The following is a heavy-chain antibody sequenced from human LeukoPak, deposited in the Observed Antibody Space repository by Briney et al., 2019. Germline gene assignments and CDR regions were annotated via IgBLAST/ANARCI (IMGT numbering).Heavy chain of an antibody. D-gene: IGHD5-24*01. Sequence: PGGSLRLSCAASGFTFSSYDMHWVRQATGKGLEWVSAIGTAGDTYYPGSVKGRFTISRENAKNSLYLQMNSLRAEDTAVYYCAKGGDRSPYYYYYMDVWGKGTTVTVSS. CDR2: IGTAGDT. CDR3: AKGGDRSPYYYYYMDV. V-gene: IGHV3-13*01. J-gene: IGHJ6*03. CDR1: GFTFSSYD.